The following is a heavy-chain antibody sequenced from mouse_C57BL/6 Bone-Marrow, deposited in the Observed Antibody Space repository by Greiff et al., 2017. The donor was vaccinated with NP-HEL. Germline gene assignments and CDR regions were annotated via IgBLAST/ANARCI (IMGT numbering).Heavy chain of an antibody. Sequence: QVQLQQSGPELVKPVASVKISCKASGYAFSSSWMNWVKQRPGKGLEWIGRIYPGDGDTNYNGKFKGKATLTADKSSSTAYMQLSSLTSEDSAVYFCARGGNGGYWGQGTTLTVSS. CDR1: GYAFSSSW. CDR2: IYPGDGDT. J-gene: IGHJ2*01. CDR3: ARGGNGGY. D-gene: IGHD2-1*01. V-gene: IGHV1-82*01.